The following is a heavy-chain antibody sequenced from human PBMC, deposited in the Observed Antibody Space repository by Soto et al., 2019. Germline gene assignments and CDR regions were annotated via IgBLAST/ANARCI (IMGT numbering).Heavy chain of an antibody. CDR2: INPSGGST. J-gene: IGHJ6*02. CDR1: GYTFTSYY. CDR3: ARAIAVGVYYYGMDV. V-gene: IGHV1-46*01. Sequence: SVKVSCKASGYTFTSYYMHWVRQAPGQGLEWMGIINPSGGSTSYAQKFQGRVTMTRDTSTSTVYMELSSLRSEDTAVYYCARAIAVGVYYYGMDVWGQGTTVTVSS. D-gene: IGHD6-19*01.